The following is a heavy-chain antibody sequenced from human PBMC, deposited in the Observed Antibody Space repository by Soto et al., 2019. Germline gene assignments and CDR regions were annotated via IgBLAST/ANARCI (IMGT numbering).Heavy chain of an antibody. J-gene: IGHJ3*02. Sequence: QVQLVESGGGVVQPGRSLRLSCAASGFTFSSYGMHWVRQAPGKGLEWVAVIWYDGSNKYYADSVKGRFTISRDNSKNTLYLQMNSLRAEDTAVYYRAREGYCSGGSCYLDIWGQGTMVTVSS. CDR3: AREGYCSGGSCYLDI. V-gene: IGHV3-33*01. CDR1: GFTFSSYG. D-gene: IGHD2-15*01. CDR2: IWYDGSNK.